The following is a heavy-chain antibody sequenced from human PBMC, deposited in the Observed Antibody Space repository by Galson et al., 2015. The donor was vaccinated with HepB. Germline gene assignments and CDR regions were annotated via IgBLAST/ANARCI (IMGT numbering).Heavy chain of an antibody. D-gene: IGHD5-24*01. CDR3: AKDIYLGGRLQQLYYFDY. J-gene: IGHJ4*02. CDR2: STGSGIST. V-gene: IGHV3-23*01. CDR1: GFTFSSYA. Sequence: SLRLSCAASGFTFSSYAMSWVRQAPGKGLEWVSTSTGSGISTFRADSVRGRFITSRDNSKNTLYLQMNSLRPEDTAVYYCAKDIYLGGRLQQLYYFDYWGQGTLVTVSS.